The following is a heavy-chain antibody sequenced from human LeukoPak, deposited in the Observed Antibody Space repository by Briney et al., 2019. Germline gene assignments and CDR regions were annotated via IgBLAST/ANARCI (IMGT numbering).Heavy chain of an antibody. CDR1: GFTFSGYA. V-gene: IGHV3-30*04. D-gene: IGHD3-22*01. CDR3: ARDMASSITMIVVVIAAQIDY. CDR2: ISYDASNK. J-gene: IGHJ4*02. Sequence: GGSLRLSCAASGFTFSGYAMHWVRQAPGKGLEWVAVISYDASNKYYADSVKGRFTISRDNSKNTLYLQMNSLRAEDTAVYYCARDMASSITMIVVVIAAQIDYWGQGTLVTVSS.